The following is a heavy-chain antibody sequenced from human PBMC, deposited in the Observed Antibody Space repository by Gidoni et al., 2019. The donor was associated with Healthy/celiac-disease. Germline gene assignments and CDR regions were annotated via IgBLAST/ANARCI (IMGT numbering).Heavy chain of an antibody. CDR1: GFTFSSYA. CDR3: AKAVVGYYYYGMDV. J-gene: IGHJ6*02. CDR2: ISGSGGST. Sequence: EVQLLVSGGGLVQPGGSLRLYCAASGFTFSSYAMSWVRQATGKGLEWVSAISGSGGSTYYADSVKGRFTITRDNSKNTLYMQMNSLRAEDTAVYYCAKAVVGYYYYGMDVWGQGTTVTVSS. V-gene: IGHV3-23*01. D-gene: IGHD2-2*01.